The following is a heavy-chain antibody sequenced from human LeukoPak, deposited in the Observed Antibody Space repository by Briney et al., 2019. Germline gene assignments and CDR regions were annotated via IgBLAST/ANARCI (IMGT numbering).Heavy chain of an antibody. CDR2: INHGEST. D-gene: IGHD3-9*01. CDR3: ARGGYYDILTGYYNVAYFDY. CDR1: GGSFSGYY. V-gene: IGHV4-34*01. Sequence: SETLSLTCAVYGGSFSGYYWSWVRQPPGKGLEWIGEINHGESTNYNPSLKSRVTISVDTSKNQFSLRLSSVTAADTAVYYCARGGYYDILTGYYNVAYFDYWGQGTLVTVSS. J-gene: IGHJ4*02.